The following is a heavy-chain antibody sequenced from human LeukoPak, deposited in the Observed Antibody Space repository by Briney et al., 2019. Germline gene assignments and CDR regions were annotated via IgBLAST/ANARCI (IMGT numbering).Heavy chain of an antibody. J-gene: IGHJ4*02. CDR1: GGTFSSYA. D-gene: IGHD3-3*01. Sequence: SVKVSCKASGGTFSSYAISWVRRAPGQGLEWMGRIIPILGIANYAQKFQGRVTITADKSTSTAYMELSSLRSEDTAVYYCARDPITIFGVVSPDYWGQGTLVTVSS. CDR3: ARDPITIFGVVSPDY. V-gene: IGHV1-69*04. CDR2: IIPILGIA.